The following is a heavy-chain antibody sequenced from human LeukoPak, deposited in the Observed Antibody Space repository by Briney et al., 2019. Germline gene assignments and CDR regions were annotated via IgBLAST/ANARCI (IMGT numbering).Heavy chain of an antibody. CDR3: AKDPYDILTGYYNGGGNY. CDR2: ISGTGHST. V-gene: IGHV3-23*01. D-gene: IGHD3-9*01. Sequence: GGSLRLSCAASGFTFSSYAMSWVRQAPGKGLEWVSVISGTGHSTYYADSVKGRFTISRDNSKNTLYLQMNSLRAEDTAVYYCAKDPYDILTGYYNGGGNYWGQGTLVTVSS. J-gene: IGHJ4*02. CDR1: GFTFSSYA.